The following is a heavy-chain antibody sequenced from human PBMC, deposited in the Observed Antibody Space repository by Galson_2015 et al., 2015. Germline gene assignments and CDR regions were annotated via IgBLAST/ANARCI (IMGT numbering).Heavy chain of an antibody. Sequence: CAISGDSVSSHSAAWNWIRQSPSRGLEWLGRTYHGSKWYNDYTVSVKSRITINSDTSKNQFSLQLNSVTPEDTAVYYCARDRAPGVSRVYLDYWGQGTLVTVSS. J-gene: IGHJ4*02. CDR1: GDSVSSHSAA. CDR2: TYHGSKWYN. D-gene: IGHD3-10*01. CDR3: ARDRAPGVSRVYLDY. V-gene: IGHV6-1*01.